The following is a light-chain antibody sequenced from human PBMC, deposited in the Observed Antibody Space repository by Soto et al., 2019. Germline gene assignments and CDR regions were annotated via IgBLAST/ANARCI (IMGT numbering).Light chain of an antibody. CDR3: QQYNSGPWT. V-gene: IGKV1-5*03. Sequence: DIQMTQSPSTLSASVGDRVTIICRASESINRWLAWYQQKPGMAPKLLMSAASSLESGVPSRFSGSGSGTELTLTISSLQPDDFATYYCQQYNSGPWTFGQGTRVEI. CDR1: ESINRW. J-gene: IGKJ1*01. CDR2: AAS.